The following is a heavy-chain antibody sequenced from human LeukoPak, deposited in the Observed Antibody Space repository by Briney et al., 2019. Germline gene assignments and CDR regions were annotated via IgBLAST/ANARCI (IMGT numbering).Heavy chain of an antibody. V-gene: IGHV3-30*02. D-gene: IGHD6-13*01. CDR3: AKGPRIAAAGPNNWFDP. J-gene: IGHJ5*02. Sequence: GGSLRLSCAASGFTFSSYGMHWVRQAPGKGLEWVAFVRYDGSNKYYADSVKGRFTISRDNSKNTLYLQMNSLRAEDTAVYYCAKGPRIAAAGPNNWFDPWGQGTLATVSS. CDR1: GFTFSSYG. CDR2: VRYDGSNK.